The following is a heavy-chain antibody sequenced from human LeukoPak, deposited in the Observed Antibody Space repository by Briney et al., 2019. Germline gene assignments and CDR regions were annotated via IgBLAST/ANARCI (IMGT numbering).Heavy chain of an antibody. CDR3: ARMTTQTTSVDY. Sequence: SETLSLTCVVSGNSISSGYYWGWIRQPPGQGLEWIASIYHSGSTYYNTSLKSRVTISVDTSKSQFSLKVTSVTAADTAVYYCARMTTQTTSVDYWGQGTLVTVSS. J-gene: IGHJ4*02. V-gene: IGHV4-38-2*01. CDR2: IYHSGST. D-gene: IGHD4-11*01. CDR1: GNSISSGYY.